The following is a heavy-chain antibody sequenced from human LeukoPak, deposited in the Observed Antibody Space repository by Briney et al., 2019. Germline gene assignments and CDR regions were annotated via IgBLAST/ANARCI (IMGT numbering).Heavy chain of an antibody. J-gene: IGHJ3*02. CDR1: GFTFSSYA. CDR2: ISYDGSNK. Sequence: GGTLRLSCAASGFTFSSYAIHWVRQAPGKGVEWGAGISYDGSNKYYADSVKGRFTISRDNSKNTLYLQMNSLRAEDTAVYYCARERYYYDSSGYSHRIDAFDIWGQGTMVTVSS. V-gene: IGHV3-30*04. CDR3: ARERYYYDSSGYSHRIDAFDI. D-gene: IGHD3-22*01.